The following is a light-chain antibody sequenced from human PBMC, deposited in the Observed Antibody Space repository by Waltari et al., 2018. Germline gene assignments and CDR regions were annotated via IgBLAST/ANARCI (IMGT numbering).Light chain of an antibody. CDR3: QQYYITPLS. Sequence: ATIHCKSSQSLFYSSNNKNYFAWYQQKPGQPPKLLIYWASTRESGVPDRFSGSGSGTDFTLTISSLQAEDVAIYFCQQYYITPLSFGGGTRVEIK. CDR2: WAS. V-gene: IGKV4-1*01. J-gene: IGKJ4*01. CDR1: QSLFYSSNNKNY.